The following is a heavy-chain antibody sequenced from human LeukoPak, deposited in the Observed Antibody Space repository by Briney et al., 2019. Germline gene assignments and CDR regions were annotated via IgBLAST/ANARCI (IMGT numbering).Heavy chain of an antibody. V-gene: IGHV1-2*02. D-gene: IGHD2-2*02. CDR3: VKSLSVASMDLYDAFHI. CDR1: GYTFTGYY. CDR2: INPNSGGT. Sequence: ASVKVSCKASGYTFTGYYMHWVRQAPGQGLEWMGWINPNSGGTNYAQKFQGRVTMTRDTSISTAYMELSRLRSDDTAVYYCVKSLSVASMDLYDAFHIWGQGTMVTVSS. J-gene: IGHJ3*02.